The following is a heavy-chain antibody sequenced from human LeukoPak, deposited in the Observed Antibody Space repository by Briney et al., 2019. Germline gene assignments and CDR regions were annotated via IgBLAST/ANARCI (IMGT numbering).Heavy chain of an antibody. CDR3: WGPWSSGYSGYYYYMDV. CDR2: ISSSSSYI. CDR1: GFTFSSYS. J-gene: IGHJ6*03. V-gene: IGHV3-21*01. Sequence: GGSLRLSCAASGFTFSSYSMNWVRQAPGKGLEWVSSISSSSSYIYYADSVKGRFTISRDNAKNSLYLQMNSLRAEDTAVYYCWGPWSSGYSGYYYYMDVWGKGTTVTVS. D-gene: IGHD3-22*01.